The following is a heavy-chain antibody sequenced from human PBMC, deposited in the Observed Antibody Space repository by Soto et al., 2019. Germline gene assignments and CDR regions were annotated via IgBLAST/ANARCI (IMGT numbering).Heavy chain of an antibody. D-gene: IGHD1-26*01. CDR2: INPSGGGT. CDR3: ARGPKWELIFSLVYFDY. V-gene: IGHV1-46*01. CDR1: GYTFTSYY. Sequence: QVQLVQSGAEVKKPGASVKVSCKASGYTFTSYYMHWVRQAPGQGLEWMGIINPSGGGTSYAQKFQGRVTMTRDTSTSTVYMELSSLRSEDTAMYYCARGPKWELIFSLVYFDYWGQGTLVTVSS. J-gene: IGHJ4*02.